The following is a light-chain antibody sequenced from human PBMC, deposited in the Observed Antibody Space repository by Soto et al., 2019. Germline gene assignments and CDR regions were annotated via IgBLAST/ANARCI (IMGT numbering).Light chain of an antibody. Sequence: QAVVTQEPSLTVSPGGTGTLTCGSSTGAVTSGHYPYWFQQKPGQAPRTLIYDTTNKHSWTPARFSGSLLGGKAALTLSGAQPEHEADYYCLLFYTDIRVFGGGTKVTVL. CDR1: TGAVTSGHY. V-gene: IGLV7-46*01. CDR2: DTT. CDR3: LLFYTDIRV. J-gene: IGLJ2*01.